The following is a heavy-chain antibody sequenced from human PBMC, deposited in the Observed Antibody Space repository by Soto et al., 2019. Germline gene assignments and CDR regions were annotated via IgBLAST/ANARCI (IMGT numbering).Heavy chain of an antibody. V-gene: IGHV1-8*01. Sequence: QVQLVQSGAEVKKPGASVKVSCKASGYTFTSYDINWVRQATGQGLEWMGWMNPNSGNTGYAQKFQGRVTMTRNTSISTAYMELSSLRSEDTAVYYCARTVRDYGDDPDDYYYYYMDVWGKGTTVTVSS. CDR3: ARTVRDYGDDPDDYYYYYMDV. J-gene: IGHJ6*03. D-gene: IGHD4-17*01. CDR1: GYTFTSYD. CDR2: MNPNSGNT.